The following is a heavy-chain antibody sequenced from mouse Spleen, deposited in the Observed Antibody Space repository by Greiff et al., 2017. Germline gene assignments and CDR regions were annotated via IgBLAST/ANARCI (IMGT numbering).Heavy chain of an antibody. Sequence: QVQLKQSGAELARPGASVKLSCKASGYTFTSYWMHWVKQRPGQGLEWIGYINPSSGYTKYNQKFKDKATLTADKSSSTAYMQLSSLTYEDSAVYYCARCPDGYWYFDVWGAGTTVTVSS. CDR2: INPSSGYT. D-gene: IGHD2-3*01. CDR1: GYTFTSYW. V-gene: IGHV1-7*01. CDR3: ARCPDGYWYFDV. J-gene: IGHJ1*01.